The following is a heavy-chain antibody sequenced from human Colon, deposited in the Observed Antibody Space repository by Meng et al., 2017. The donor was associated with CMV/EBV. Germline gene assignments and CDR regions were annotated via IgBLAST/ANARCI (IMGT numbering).Heavy chain of an antibody. J-gene: IGHJ6*02. CDR3: ATGTANCYVCSYNMDV. CDR1: GYTFTGYY. D-gene: IGHD2-2*01. V-gene: IGHV1-69*06. CDR2: IIPVFQKA. Sequence: SVKVSCKASGYTFTGYYIHWVRQAPGQGLEWMGGIIPVFQKASYAQNFQGRINITADKSTNTVYLEMISLTSEDSASYHCATGTANCYVCSYNMDVWGQGTTVTVSS.